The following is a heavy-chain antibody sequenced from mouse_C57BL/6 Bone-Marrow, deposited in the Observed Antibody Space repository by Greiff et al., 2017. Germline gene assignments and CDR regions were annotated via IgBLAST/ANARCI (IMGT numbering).Heavy chain of an antibody. CDR1: GYAFSSSW. CDR2: IYPGDGDT. D-gene: IGHD1-1*01. V-gene: IGHV1-82*01. J-gene: IGHJ2*01. CDR3: ARVLITTVVATDY. Sequence: QVQLQQSGPELVKPGASVKISCKASGYAFSSSWMNWVKQRPGKGLEWIGRIYPGDGDTNYNGKFKGKATLTADKSSSTAYMQLSSLTSEESAVYFCARVLITTVVATDYWGQGTTLTVSS.